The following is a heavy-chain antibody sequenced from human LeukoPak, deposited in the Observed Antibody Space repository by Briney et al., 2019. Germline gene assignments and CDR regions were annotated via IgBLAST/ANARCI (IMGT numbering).Heavy chain of an antibody. CDR3: AKGASALWFGEFLY. J-gene: IGHJ4*02. CDR2: ISYDGSNK. CDR1: GFTFSSYG. Sequence: GGSLRLSCAASGFTFSSYGMHWVRQAPGKGLEWVAVISYDGSNKYYADSVKGRFTISRDNSKNTLYLQMNSLRAEDTAVYYCAKGASALWFGEFLYWGQGTLATVSS. V-gene: IGHV3-30*18. D-gene: IGHD3-10*01.